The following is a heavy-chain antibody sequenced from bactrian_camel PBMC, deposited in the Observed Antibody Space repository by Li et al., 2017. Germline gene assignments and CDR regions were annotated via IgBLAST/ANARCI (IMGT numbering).Heavy chain of an antibody. J-gene: IGHJ4*01. Sequence: VQLVESGGGSVQAGGSLRLSCAGSGYAFSDYCVGWFRQSPGKEREEVAAIESGGRTRYSDSVKGRFTISKDNAKKTLYLQMNSLKPEDTAMYYCATGLRRSCPSWPDGGMYDSWGQGTQVTVSS. D-gene: IGHD7*01. CDR2: IESGGRT. CDR1: GYAFSDYC. V-gene: IGHV3S53*01. CDR3: ATGLRRSCPSWPDGGMYDS.